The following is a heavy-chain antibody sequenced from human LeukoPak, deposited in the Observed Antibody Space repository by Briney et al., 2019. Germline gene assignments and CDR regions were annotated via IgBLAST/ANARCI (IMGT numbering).Heavy chain of an antibody. J-gene: IGHJ5*02. V-gene: IGHV3-48*01. CDR3: ARDPGITIFGVDSYWFDP. CDR2: ISSSSSTI. Sequence: PGGSLRLSCAASGFTFSSYSMNWVRQAPGKGLEWVSYISSSSSTIYYADSVKGRFTISRDNAKNSLYLQINSLRAEDTAVYYCARDPGITIFGVDSYWFDPWGQGTLVTVSS. CDR1: GFTFSSYS. D-gene: IGHD3-3*01.